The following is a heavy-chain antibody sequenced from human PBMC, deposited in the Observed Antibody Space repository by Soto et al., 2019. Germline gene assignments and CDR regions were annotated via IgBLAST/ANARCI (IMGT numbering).Heavy chain of an antibody. CDR1: GFTFDDYA. J-gene: IGHJ4*01. CDR3: AKDRTSFHLYYFDY. Sequence: PGGSLRLSCAASGFTFDDYAMHWVRQAPGKGLEWVSGISWNSGSIGYADSVKGRFTISRDNAKNSLYLQMNSLRAEDTSLYYCAKDRTSFHLYYFDYWGHGT. D-gene: IGHD1-7*01. V-gene: IGHV3-9*01. CDR2: ISWNSGSI.